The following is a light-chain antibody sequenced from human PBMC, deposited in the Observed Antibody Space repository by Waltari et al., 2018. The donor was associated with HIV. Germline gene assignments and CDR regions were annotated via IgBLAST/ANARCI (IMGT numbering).Light chain of an antibody. CDR2: GAS. J-gene: IGKJ2*01. Sequence: EIVLTQSPGTLSLSPGERATLSCRASQSVSSSYLAWYQQKPGQAPRLLIYGASSRATGIPARFGDSGSGTDFTLTISRLEPEDFALYSCQQYGSSPYTFGQGTKLEIK. CDR1: QSVSSSY. CDR3: QQYGSSPYT. V-gene: IGKV3-20*01.